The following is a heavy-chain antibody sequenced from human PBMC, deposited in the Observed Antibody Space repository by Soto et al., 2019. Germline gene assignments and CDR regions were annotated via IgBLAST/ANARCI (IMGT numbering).Heavy chain of an antibody. V-gene: IGHV4-4*02. J-gene: IGHJ6*02. CDR3: ERYNWKTVDGRYGMDV. D-gene: IGHD1-1*01. CDR2: IYHSGST. CDR1: GGSISSSNW. Sequence: SETLSLTCAVSGGSISSSNWWSWVRQPPGKGLEWIGEIYHSGSTNYNPSLKSRVTISVDKSKNQFSLKLSSVTAADTAVYYCERYNWKTVDGRYGMDVWGQGTTVTVSS.